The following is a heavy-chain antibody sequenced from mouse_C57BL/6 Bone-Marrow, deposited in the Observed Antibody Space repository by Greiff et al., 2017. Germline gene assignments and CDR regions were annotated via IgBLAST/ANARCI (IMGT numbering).Heavy chain of an antibody. CDR3: ARSNSLGAWYFDV. Sequence: EVQLQQSGPGLAKPSQTLSLTCSVSGYSITSDYWNWIRHFPGNKLEYMGYISYSGSTYYNPSLKSRLSITRDTSKNQYYLQLNSVTTEDTATYNCARSNSLGAWYFDVWGTGTTVTVSS. CDR2: ISYSGST. V-gene: IGHV3-8*01. CDR1: GYSITSDY. J-gene: IGHJ1*03. D-gene: IGHD2-5*01.